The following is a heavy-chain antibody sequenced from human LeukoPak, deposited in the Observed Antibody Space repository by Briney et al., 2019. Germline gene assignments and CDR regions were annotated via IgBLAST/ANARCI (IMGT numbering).Heavy chain of an antibody. D-gene: IGHD3-9*01. V-gene: IGHV3-23*01. CDR1: GFTFSSYG. CDR2: ISGSGGST. J-gene: IGHJ5*02. CDR3: AREGAPYYDILTGYYQYNWFDP. Sequence: GGSLRLSCAASGFTFSSYGMSWVRQAPGKGLEWVSAISGSGGSTYYADSVKGRFTISRDNSKNTLYLQMNSLRSEDTAVYYCAREGAPYYDILTGYYQYNWFDPWGQGTLVTVSS.